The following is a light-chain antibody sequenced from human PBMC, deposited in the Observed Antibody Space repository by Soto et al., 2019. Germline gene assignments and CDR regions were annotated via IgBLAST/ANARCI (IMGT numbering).Light chain of an antibody. Sequence: EIVLTQSPVTLSLSPGERATLSCRASQSVSSSYLAWYQQKPGQAPRLLIYLASSRATGIPDRFSGSGSGTDFTLTISRLEPEDFAVYYCQQYGSSPRTFGEGTKVDIK. CDR2: LAS. J-gene: IGKJ1*01. V-gene: IGKV3-20*01. CDR1: QSVSSSY. CDR3: QQYGSSPRT.